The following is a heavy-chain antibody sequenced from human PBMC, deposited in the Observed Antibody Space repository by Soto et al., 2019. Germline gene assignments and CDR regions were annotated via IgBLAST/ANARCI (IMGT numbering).Heavy chain of an antibody. CDR2: IKQDGSDK. V-gene: IGHV3-7*05. Sequence: EVQLVESGGGLVQPGGSLRLSCAASGFTFSSYWMSWVRQAPGKGLVWVANIKQDGSDKYNVDSVKGRFTISRDIAKNSLYLQMNSLRAEDTAVYYCARGGVPYYDFWGGYGQSWFDPWGQGTLVTVSS. CDR1: GFTFSSYW. CDR3: ARGGVPYYDFWGGYGQSWFDP. D-gene: IGHD3-3*01. J-gene: IGHJ5*02.